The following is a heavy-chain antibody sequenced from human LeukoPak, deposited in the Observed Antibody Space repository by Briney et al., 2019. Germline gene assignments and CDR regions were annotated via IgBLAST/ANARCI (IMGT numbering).Heavy chain of an antibody. V-gene: IGHV1-2*02. J-gene: IGHJ4*02. CDR1: GSTFIGYY. CDR3: ATVRDIVVGGGPYYFDY. Sequence: ASVKVSCKASGSTFIGYYLHWVRQAPGQGLEWMGWINPHNGDTNYAQKFQGRVTMTRDTSITTAYMDLSRLKSDDTAVYYCATVRDIVVGGGPYYFDYWGQGTLVTVSS. CDR2: INPHNGDT. D-gene: IGHD2-15*01.